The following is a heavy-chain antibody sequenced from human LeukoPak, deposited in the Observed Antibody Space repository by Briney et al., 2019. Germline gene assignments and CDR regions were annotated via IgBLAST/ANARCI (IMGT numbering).Heavy chain of an antibody. Sequence: GESLKISCKVSGYNFSSYWIAWVRQMPGKGLEWMGIIYPGDSDTRYSPSFQGQVTISADKSINTAYVQWSSLRASDTAMYYCARPSTSGWYHIDAFDIWGQGTMVTVSS. CDR2: IYPGDSDT. J-gene: IGHJ3*02. D-gene: IGHD6-19*01. CDR1: GYNFSSYW. CDR3: ARPSTSGWYHIDAFDI. V-gene: IGHV5-51*01.